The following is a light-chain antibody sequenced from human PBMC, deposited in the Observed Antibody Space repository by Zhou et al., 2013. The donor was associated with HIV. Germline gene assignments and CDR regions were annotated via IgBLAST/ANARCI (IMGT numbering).Light chain of an antibody. Sequence: DIQMTQSPSTLSASVGDRVTITCRASQSISSSLAWYQQKPGKAPNLLIYKASNLQSGVSSRFSGSESGTQFTLTISSLQPDDFGSYYCQQYNSFPWTFGQGTKVEIK. V-gene: IGKV1-5*03. CDR2: KAS. J-gene: IGKJ1*01. CDR1: QSISSS. CDR3: QQYNSFPWT.